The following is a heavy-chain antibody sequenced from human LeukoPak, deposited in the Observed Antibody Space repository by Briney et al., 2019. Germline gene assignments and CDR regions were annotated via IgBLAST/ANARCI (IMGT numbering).Heavy chain of an antibody. J-gene: IGHJ4*02. Sequence: SVKVSCKASGGTFSSYAISWVRQAPGQGLEWMGRIIPILGIANYAQKFQGRVTITADKSTSTAYMELSSLRSEDTAVYYCARVWGLSPGFDYWGQGTLVTVSS. CDR2: IIPILGIA. CDR3: ARVWGLSPGFDY. CDR1: GGTFSSYA. D-gene: IGHD7-27*01. V-gene: IGHV1-69*04.